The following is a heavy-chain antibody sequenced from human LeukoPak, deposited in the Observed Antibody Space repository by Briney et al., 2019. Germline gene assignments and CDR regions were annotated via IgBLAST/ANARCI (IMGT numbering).Heavy chain of an antibody. Sequence: SETLSLTCTVSGGSISSSSYYWGWIRQPPGKGLEWIGSIYYSGSTYYNPSLKSRVTISVDTSKDQFSLKLSSVTAADTAVYYCARREEGTYYDILTGYYDYWGQGTLVTVSS. CDR3: ARREEGTYYDILTGYYDY. V-gene: IGHV4-39*01. CDR2: IYYSGST. CDR1: GGSISSSSYY. D-gene: IGHD3-9*01. J-gene: IGHJ4*02.